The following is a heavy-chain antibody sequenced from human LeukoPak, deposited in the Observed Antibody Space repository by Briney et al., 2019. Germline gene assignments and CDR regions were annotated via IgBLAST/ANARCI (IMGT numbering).Heavy chain of an antibody. CDR2: ISSSSSYI. D-gene: IGHD5-18*01. CDR1: GFTFSSYS. J-gene: IGHJ4*02. V-gene: IGHV3-21*01. CDR3: ARVGSRGYSYGYYGD. Sequence: GGSLRLSCAASGFTFSSYSMNWVRQALGKGPEWVSSISSSSSYIYYADSVKGRFTISRDNAKNSLYLQMNSLRAEDTAVYYCARVGSRGYSYGYYGDWGQGTLVTVSS.